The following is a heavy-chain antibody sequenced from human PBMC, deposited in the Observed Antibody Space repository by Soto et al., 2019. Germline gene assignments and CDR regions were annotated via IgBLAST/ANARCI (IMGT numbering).Heavy chain of an antibody. D-gene: IGHD2-21*02. Sequence: QVQLQQWGAGLLKPSETLSLTCAVYGGSFSGYYWSWIRQPPGKGLEWIGEINHSGSTNYNPSLKSRVTIAVDTSKNQFSLKLSSVTAADTAVYYCASGSAVPDGGGDCYSSYYYYGMDVWGQGTTVTVSS. J-gene: IGHJ6*02. CDR3: ASGSAVPDGGGDCYSSYYYYGMDV. CDR2: INHSGST. CDR1: GGSFSGYY. V-gene: IGHV4-34*01.